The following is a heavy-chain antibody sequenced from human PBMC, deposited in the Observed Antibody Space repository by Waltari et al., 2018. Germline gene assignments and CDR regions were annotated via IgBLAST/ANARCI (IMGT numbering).Heavy chain of an antibody. CDR2: VTSGGSI. V-gene: IGHV3-21*01. D-gene: IGHD1-26*01. CDR3: ARYRGTYRDY. Sequence: EVQMVESGGGLVKPGESLRISCAASGFTFSNHNMNWVRQAPGKGLGWVSSVTSGGSIFYGDSVRGRFTISRDNTKNSLYLQMNSLRPEDTAVYYCARYRGTYRDYWGQGTLVTVSS. CDR1: GFTFSNHN. J-gene: IGHJ4*02.